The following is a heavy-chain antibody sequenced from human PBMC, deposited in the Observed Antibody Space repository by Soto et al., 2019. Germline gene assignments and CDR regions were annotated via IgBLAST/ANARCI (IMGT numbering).Heavy chain of an antibody. Sequence: SETLSLTCNVSGGSISNYYWSWIRQPPGKGLEWIGYIYYSGSTNYNPSLKSRVTISVDTSKNQFSLKLSSVTAADTAVYYCARLLWFGNAFDIWGQGTMVTVSS. CDR1: GGSISNYY. J-gene: IGHJ3*02. CDR3: ARLLWFGNAFDI. CDR2: IYYSGST. D-gene: IGHD3-10*01. V-gene: IGHV4-59*08.